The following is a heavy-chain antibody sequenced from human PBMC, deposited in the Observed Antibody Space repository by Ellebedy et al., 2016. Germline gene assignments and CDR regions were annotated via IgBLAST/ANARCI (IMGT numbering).Heavy chain of an antibody. Sequence: HTGGSLRLSCAASGFTFTTSWMHWVRQAPGKGLEWVSRISHDGSDTNYADSVKGRFTISRDNAKNTLYLQMKSLGAGDTAVYYCTRDVALIVHGDIDWFDPWGQGTLVTVSS. V-gene: IGHV3-74*01. CDR3: TRDVALIVHGDIDWFDP. D-gene: IGHD2/OR15-2a*01. CDR1: GFTFTTSW. CDR2: ISHDGSDT. J-gene: IGHJ5*02.